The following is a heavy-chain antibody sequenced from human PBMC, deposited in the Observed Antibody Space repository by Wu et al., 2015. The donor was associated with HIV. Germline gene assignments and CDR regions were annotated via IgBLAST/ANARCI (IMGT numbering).Heavy chain of an antibody. Sequence: QVQLVQSGAEVKKPGSSVKVSCKASGGTFTSYYMHWVRQAPGQGLEWMGIINPSGGSTSYAQKFQGRVTMTRDTSTSTVYMELSSLRSEDTAVYYCARSGYCSSTSCRNWFDPWGQGNPGHRLL. D-gene: IGHD2-2*01. V-gene: IGHV1-46*01. CDR3: ARSGYCSSTSCRNWFDP. CDR2: INPSGGST. CDR1: GGTFTSYY. J-gene: IGHJ5*02.